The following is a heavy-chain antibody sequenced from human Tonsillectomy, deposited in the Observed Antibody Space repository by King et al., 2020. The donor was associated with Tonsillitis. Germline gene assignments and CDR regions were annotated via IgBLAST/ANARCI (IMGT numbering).Heavy chain of an antibody. Sequence: LQLQESGPGLVKPSETLSLTCTVSGGSMSSSSYYWGWIRQPPGKGLEWIGSIYYSGSTYYNPSLQSRVTISVDTSKNQFSLKLSSVTAADTAVYYCARDYDSSGYYSNWGQGTLVTVSS. V-gene: IGHV4-39*02. D-gene: IGHD3-22*01. CDR2: IYYSGST. CDR3: ARDYDSSGYYSN. J-gene: IGHJ4*02. CDR1: GGSMSSSSYY.